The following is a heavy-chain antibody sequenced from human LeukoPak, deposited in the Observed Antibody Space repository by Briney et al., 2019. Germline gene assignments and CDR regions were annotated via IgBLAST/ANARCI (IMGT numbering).Heavy chain of an antibody. D-gene: IGHD2-15*01. V-gene: IGHV4-30-4*01. CDR1: GGSISRGDYC. Sequence: SQTLSLTCTVSGGSISRGDYCWGWIRQPPGKGLEWIGNIDDRGNTDYNPSLKSRVTISIDTSKNQFSLKLKSVTAADTAVYYCAREQQGYCSSSSCLLDFWGQGTMVTVSS. J-gene: IGHJ3*01. CDR2: IDDRGNT. CDR3: AREQQGYCSSSSCLLDF.